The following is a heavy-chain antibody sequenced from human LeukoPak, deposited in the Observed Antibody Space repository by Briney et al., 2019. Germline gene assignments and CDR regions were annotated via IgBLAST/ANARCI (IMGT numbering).Heavy chain of an antibody. D-gene: IGHD3-22*01. CDR1: GYTFTSYD. V-gene: IGHV1-69*13. J-gene: IGHJ4*02. Sequence: ASVKVSCKASGYTFTSYDISWVRQAPGQGLEWMGGIIPIFGTANYAQKFQGRVTITADESTSTAYMELSSLRSEDTAVYYCARPAGYYYDSSGYLDYWGQGTLVTVSS. CDR2: IIPIFGTA. CDR3: ARPAGYYYDSSGYLDY.